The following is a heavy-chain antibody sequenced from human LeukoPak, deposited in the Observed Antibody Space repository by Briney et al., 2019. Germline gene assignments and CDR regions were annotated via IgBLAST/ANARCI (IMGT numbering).Heavy chain of an antibody. V-gene: IGHV3-9*01. D-gene: IGHD1-26*01. J-gene: IGHJ6*02. CDR1: GFTFKDYG. Sequence: GGSLRLSCAATGFTFKDYGMHWLRQPPGKGLEWLSSINWNGGGTDYADSVECRFTISRDNAKNSLYLQLSSLRPEDTALYYCAKHMRATNTYSFFGLDVWGQGTTVTVSS. CDR2: INWNGGGT. CDR3: AKHMRATNTYSFFGLDV.